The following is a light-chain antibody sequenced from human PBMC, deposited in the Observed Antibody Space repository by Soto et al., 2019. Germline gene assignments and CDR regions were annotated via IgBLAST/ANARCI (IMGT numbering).Light chain of an antibody. V-gene: IGLV2-11*01. J-gene: IGLJ3*02. CDR2: DVD. CDR1: SNDVGGYNF. Sequence: QSALTQPRSVSGSPGQSVTISCTGTSNDVGGYNFVSWYQHHPGKAPKLIIYDVDKRPSGVPDRFSGSRSGNTASLTISGLQAADEADFYCCSYGGNFNVMFGGGTKLTVL. CDR3: CSYGGNFNVM.